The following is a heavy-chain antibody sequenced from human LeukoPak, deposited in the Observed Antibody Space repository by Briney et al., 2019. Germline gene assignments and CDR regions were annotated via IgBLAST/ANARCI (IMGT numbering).Heavy chain of an antibody. D-gene: IGHD5-24*01. CDR2: IIGNSVST. V-gene: IGHV3-23*01. CDR1: GFTFRNSA. CDR3: AKGRRDGYNYPFFDS. Sequence: GGSLRLSCAASGFTFRNSAMSWVRQAPGKGLEWVSNIIGNSVSTYYADFVKGRFTISRDNSNKTLFLQMNSLSADDTAIYFCAKGRRDGYNYPFFDSWGQGAWVVVSS. J-gene: IGHJ4*02.